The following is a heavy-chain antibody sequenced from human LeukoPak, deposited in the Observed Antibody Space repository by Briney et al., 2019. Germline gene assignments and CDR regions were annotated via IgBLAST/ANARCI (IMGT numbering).Heavy chain of an antibody. Sequence: PGRSLRHSCAASGFTFSSYGMHWVRQAPGKGLEWVAVISYGGSNKYYADSVKGRFTISRDNSKNTLYLQMNSLRAEDTAVYYCVKRLDYDILTGPPHYYYGMDVWGKGTTVTVSS. CDR2: ISYGGSNK. D-gene: IGHD3-9*01. J-gene: IGHJ6*04. CDR1: GFTFSSYG. V-gene: IGHV3-30*18. CDR3: VKRLDYDILTGPPHYYYGMDV.